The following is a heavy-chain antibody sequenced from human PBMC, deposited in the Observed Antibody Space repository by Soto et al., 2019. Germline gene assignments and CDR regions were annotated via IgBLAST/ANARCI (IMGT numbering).Heavy chain of an antibody. D-gene: IGHD3-3*01. CDR2: ISYDGSNK. V-gene: IGHV3-30-3*01. CDR3: ARYFPITIFGVVIARDYYGMDV. CDR1: GFTFSSYA. J-gene: IGHJ6*02. Sequence: GGSLRLSCAASGFTFSSYAMHWVRQAPGKGLEWVAVISYDGSNKYYADSVKGRFTISRDNSKNTLYLQMNSLRAEDTAVYYCARYFPITIFGVVIARDYYGMDVWGQGTTVTVSS.